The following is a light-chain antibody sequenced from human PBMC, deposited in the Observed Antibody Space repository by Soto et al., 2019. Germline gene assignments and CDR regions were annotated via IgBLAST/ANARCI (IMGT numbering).Light chain of an antibody. V-gene: IGKV3-20*01. CDR3: QQYGSSPPT. CDR2: GAS. J-gene: IGKJ4*01. Sequence: EIVLTQSPGTLSLSPGERATLSCRASQSVSNTYLAWYQQKPGQSPGLLLYGASNRASGIPDRFAGSGSGTDFTLTISRLEPEDFAVYYCQQYGSSPPTFGEGTTVEFK. CDR1: QSVSNTY.